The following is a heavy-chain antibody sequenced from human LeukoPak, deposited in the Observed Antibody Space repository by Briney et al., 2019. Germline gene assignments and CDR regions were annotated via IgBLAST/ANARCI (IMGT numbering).Heavy chain of an antibody. D-gene: IGHD1-26*01. J-gene: IGHJ3*02. V-gene: IGHV1-18*01. CDR1: GYTFTSYG. Sequence: VASVKVSCKASGYTFTSYGISWVRQAPGQGLAPGQGLEWMGWISAYNGNTNYAQKLQDRVTMTTDTSTSTAYMELRSLRSDDTAVYYCARDISTGVVGATKGDAFDIWGQGTMVTVSS. CDR2: ISAYNGNT. CDR3: ARDISTGVVGATKGDAFDI.